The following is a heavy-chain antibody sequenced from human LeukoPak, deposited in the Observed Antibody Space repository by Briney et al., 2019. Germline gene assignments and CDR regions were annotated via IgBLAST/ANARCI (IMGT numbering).Heavy chain of an antibody. V-gene: IGHV3-23*01. Sequence: GGSLRLSCAASGFTFSSYAMSWVRQAPGKGLEWVSAISGSGGSTYYAGSVKGRFTISRDNSKNTLYLQMNSLRAEDTAVYYCAKVSALPAGYYYYYYMDVWGKGTTVTVSS. CDR1: GFTFSSYA. CDR3: AKVSALPAGYYYYYYMDV. J-gene: IGHJ6*03. D-gene: IGHD2-2*01. CDR2: ISGSGGST.